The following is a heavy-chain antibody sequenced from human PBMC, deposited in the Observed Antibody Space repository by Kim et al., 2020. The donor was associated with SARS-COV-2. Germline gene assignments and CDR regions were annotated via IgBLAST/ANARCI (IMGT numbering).Heavy chain of an antibody. CDR2: INHSGST. CDR1: GGSFSRYY. Sequence: SETLSLTCAVYGGSFSRYYWSWIRQPPGKGREWIGEINHSGSTNDKPSLKSRVTISADTTKNQFSLKLSSVTAADTAVSYCARGVMVRGVTVPGLLVYYLHCRHVWGKGTTLTVST. V-gene: IGHV4-34*01. D-gene: IGHD3-10*01. J-gene: IGHJ6*04. CDR3: ARGVMVRGVTVPGLLVYYLHCRHV.